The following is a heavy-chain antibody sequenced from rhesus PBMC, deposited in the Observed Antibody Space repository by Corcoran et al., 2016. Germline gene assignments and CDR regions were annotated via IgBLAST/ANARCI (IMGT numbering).Heavy chain of an antibody. CDR2: ISGSGNAT. V-gene: IGHV3-100*02. J-gene: IGHJ4*01. D-gene: IGHD4-11*01. CDR3: THYQRGY. CDR1: GFTFTTYE. Sequence: DVQLVESGGGLVKPGGSLRLSCVASGFTFTTYEMHWVHQAPGGGLEGVSFISGSGNATYSADAVKGRYTISRDNAKNSLFLQMNSLRAEDTAVYYCTHYQRGYWGQGVLVTVSS.